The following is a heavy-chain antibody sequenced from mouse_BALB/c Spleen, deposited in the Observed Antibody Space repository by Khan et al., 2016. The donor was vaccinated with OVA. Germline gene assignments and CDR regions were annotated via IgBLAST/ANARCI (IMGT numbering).Heavy chain of an antibody. CDR2: INTHSGVP. V-gene: IGHV9-4*02. Sequence: QVQLKESGPELKKPGETVRISCKASGYTFTTAGIQWVQKMPGKGLKWIGWINTHSGVPKYAEDFKGRFAFSLEISVNTAYLQITNLKNEDTATYFCARGGAAYYRIDGGATEYWGQGTSVTVSS. CDR3: ARGGAAYYRIDGGATEY. D-gene: IGHD2-12*01. J-gene: IGHJ4*01. CDR1: GYTFTTAG.